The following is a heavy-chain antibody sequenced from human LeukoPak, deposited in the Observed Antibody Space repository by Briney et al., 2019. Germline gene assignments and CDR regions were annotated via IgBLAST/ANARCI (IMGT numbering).Heavy chain of an antibody. CDR2: IIPIFGTA. CDR3: ARGAPYISSPEYFQH. D-gene: IGHD6-6*01. V-gene: IGHV1-69*13. CDR1: GGTFSSYA. J-gene: IGHJ1*01. Sequence: SVKVSCKASGGTFSSYAISWVRQAPGQGLEWMGGIIPIFGTANYAQKFQGRVTITADESTSTAYMELSSLRSEDTAVYYCARGAPYISSPEYFQHWGQGTLVTVSS.